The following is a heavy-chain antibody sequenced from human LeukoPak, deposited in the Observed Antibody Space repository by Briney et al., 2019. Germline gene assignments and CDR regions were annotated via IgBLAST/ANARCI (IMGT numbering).Heavy chain of an antibody. CDR3: ARVLRLSYDSSGPLKN. J-gene: IGHJ4*02. Sequence: PSETLSLACTISGYSISSGYYGGWIRQPLGKGLECIGSIYHSGSTYYNPSLKSRVTISVDTSKNQFSLKLSSVTAADTAVYYCARVLRLSYDSSGPLKNWGQGTLVTVSS. CDR2: IYHSGST. CDR1: GYSISSGYY. V-gene: IGHV4-38-2*02. D-gene: IGHD3-22*01.